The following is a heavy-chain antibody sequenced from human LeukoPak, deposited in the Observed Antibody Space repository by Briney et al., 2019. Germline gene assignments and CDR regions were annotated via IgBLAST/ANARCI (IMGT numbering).Heavy chain of an antibody. CDR1: GYTFTGYY. CDR2: INPNSGGT. D-gene: IGHD4-17*01. V-gene: IGHV1-2*02. Sequence: ASVKVSCKASGYTFTGYYMHWVRQAPGQGLEWMGWINPNSGGTNYAQKFQGRVTMTRDTSISTAYMELSRLRSDDTAVYYCARDNRRRYGDYVGAFDIWGQGTMVTVSS. J-gene: IGHJ3*02. CDR3: ARDNRRRYGDYVGAFDI.